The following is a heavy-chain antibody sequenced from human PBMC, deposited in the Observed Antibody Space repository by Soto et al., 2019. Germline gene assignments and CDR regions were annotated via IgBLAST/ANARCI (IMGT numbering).Heavy chain of an antibody. J-gene: IGHJ6*02. CDR2: IIPIFGTA. CDR3: AGGDLAVATPYYYYGMDV. CDR1: GGTFSSYA. V-gene: IGHV1-69*13. D-gene: IGHD6-19*01. Sequence: SVKVSCKASGGTFSSYAISWVRQSPGQGLEWMGGIIPIFGTANYAQKFQGRVTITADESTSTAYMELSSLRSEDTAVYYCAGGDLAVATPYYYYGMDVWGQGTTVTVSS.